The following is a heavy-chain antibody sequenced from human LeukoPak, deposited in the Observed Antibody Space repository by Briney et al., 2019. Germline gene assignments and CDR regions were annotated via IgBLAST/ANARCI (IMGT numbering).Heavy chain of an antibody. CDR2: ISGSGGST. Sequence: PGGSLRLSCAVSGFTLSNYGMSWVRQAPGKGLEWVAGISGSGGSTNYADSVKGRFTISRDDPKHTLYLQMNSLRAEDTAVYFCAKRGVVIRVILVGFHKEAYYFDSWGQGALVIVSS. J-gene: IGHJ4*02. CDR1: GFTLSNYG. D-gene: IGHD3-22*01. V-gene: IGHV3-23*01. CDR3: AKRGVVIRVILVGFHKEAYYFDS.